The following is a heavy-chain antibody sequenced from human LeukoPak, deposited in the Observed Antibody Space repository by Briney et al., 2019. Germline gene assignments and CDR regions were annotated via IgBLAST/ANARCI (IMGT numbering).Heavy chain of an antibody. CDR3: ARVISWIQLWLRRAWFDP. D-gene: IGHD5-18*01. J-gene: IGHJ5*02. CDR1: XXXXXGXX. CDR2: IXHSGST. Sequence: LXXTCAVXXXXXXGXXWSWXRXPXGKGLXXIXXIXHSGSTNYNPSLKSRVTISVDTSKNQFSLKLSSVTAADTAVYYCARVISWIQLWLRRAWFDPWGQGTLVTVSS. V-gene: IGHV4-34*01.